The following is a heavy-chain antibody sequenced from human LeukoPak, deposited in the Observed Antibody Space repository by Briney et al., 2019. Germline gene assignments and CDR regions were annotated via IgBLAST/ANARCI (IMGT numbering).Heavy chain of an antibody. Sequence: GGSLRPSCAASGFTFSDYYMSWIRQAPGKGLEWVSYISSSGSTIYYADSVKGRFTISRDNAKNSLYLQMNSLKTEDTAVYYCTTDPADILTYYYDSSGNYFDYWGQGTLVTVSS. J-gene: IGHJ4*02. D-gene: IGHD3-22*01. CDR3: TTDPADILTYYYDSSGNYFDY. CDR1: GFTFSDYY. V-gene: IGHV3-11*01. CDR2: ISSSGSTI.